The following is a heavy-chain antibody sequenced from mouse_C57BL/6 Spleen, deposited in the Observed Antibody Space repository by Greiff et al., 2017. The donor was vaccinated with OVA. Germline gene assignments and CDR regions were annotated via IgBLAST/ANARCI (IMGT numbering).Heavy chain of an antibody. CDR3: APTAQVPFAY. CDR2: IYPGDGDT. V-gene: IGHV1-82*01. Sequence: QVQLKESGPELVKPGASVKISCKASGYAFSSSWMNWVKQRPGKGLEWIGRIYPGDGDTNYNGKFKGKATLTADKSSSTAYMQLSSLTSEDSAVYCCAPTAQVPFAYWGQGTLVTVSA. CDR1: GYAFSSSW. J-gene: IGHJ3*01. D-gene: IGHD3-2*02.